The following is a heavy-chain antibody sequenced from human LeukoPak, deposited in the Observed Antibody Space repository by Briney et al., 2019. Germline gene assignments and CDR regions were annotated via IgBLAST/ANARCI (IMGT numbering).Heavy chain of an antibody. J-gene: IGHJ5*02. V-gene: IGHV4-31*03. CDR3: ARDDVSGRHWFDP. D-gene: IGHD3-10*01. CDR2: IYYSGST. CDR1: GGSISSGGYY. Sequence: PSETLSLTCTVSGGSISSGGYYWSWIRQHPGKGPEWIGYIYYSGSTYYNPSLKSRVTISVDTSKNQFSLKLSSVTAADTAVYYCARDDVSGRHWFDPWGQGTLVTVSS.